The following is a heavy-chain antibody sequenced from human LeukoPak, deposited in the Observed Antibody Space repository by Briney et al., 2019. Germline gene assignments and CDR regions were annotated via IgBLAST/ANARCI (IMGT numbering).Heavy chain of an antibody. J-gene: IGHJ4*02. CDR2: INGDGSST. D-gene: IGHD5-24*01. CDR3: ARVGGYNSYFDY. V-gene: IGHV3-74*03. CDR1: GFTFSSCW. Sequence: GGSLRLSCAASGFTFSSCWMHWVRQAPGKGLVWVSRINGDGSSTTYADSVGGRFTISRDNAKNTLYLQMNSLRDEDTAVYYCARVGGYNSYFDYWGQGSLVTVSS.